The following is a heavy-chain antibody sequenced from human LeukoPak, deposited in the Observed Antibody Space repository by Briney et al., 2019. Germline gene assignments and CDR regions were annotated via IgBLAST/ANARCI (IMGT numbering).Heavy chain of an antibody. Sequence: PGGSLRLSCAASGLTFSSYAMSWVRQAPGKGLEWVSAISGSGGSTYYADSVKGRFTISRDNAKNSLYLQMHNLRDEDTAVYYCVREGSTYGYAYWGQGTLVTVSS. J-gene: IGHJ4*02. CDR2: ISGSGGST. CDR1: GLTFSSYA. CDR3: VREGSTYGYAY. D-gene: IGHD5-18*01. V-gene: IGHV3-23*01.